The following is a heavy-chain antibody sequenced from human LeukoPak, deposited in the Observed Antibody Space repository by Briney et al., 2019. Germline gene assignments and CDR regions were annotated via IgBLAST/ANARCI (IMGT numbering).Heavy chain of an antibody. CDR3: ANSNDIVATINFDY. CDR2: IYYSGST. J-gene: IGHJ4*02. D-gene: IGHD5-12*01. Sequence: SETLSLTCTVSGGSISSSSYYWGWIRQPPGKGLEWIGSIYYSGSTYYNPSLKSRVTISVDTSKNQFSLKLSSVTAADTAVYYCANSNDIVATINFDYWGQGTLVTVSS. CDR1: GGSISSSSYY. V-gene: IGHV4-39*01.